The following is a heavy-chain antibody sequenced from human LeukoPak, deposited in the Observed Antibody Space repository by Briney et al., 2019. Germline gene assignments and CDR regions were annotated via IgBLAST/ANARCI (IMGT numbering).Heavy chain of an antibody. J-gene: IGHJ4*02. D-gene: IGHD1-1*01. CDR2: ISIYSGNT. CDR1: GYTFTSHG. Sequence: ASVTVSCTASGYTFTSHGLSWARQAPGQGLEWMGWISIYSGNTNYAQKFQDRISMTTDTSTSTAYMELRSLKSDDTAVYYCAREGERLGTAPFDYWGQGTLVTVSS. V-gene: IGHV1-18*01. CDR3: AREGERLGTAPFDY.